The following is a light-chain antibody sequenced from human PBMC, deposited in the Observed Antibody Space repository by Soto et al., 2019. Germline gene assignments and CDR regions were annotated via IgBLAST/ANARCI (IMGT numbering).Light chain of an antibody. J-gene: IGKJ1*01. CDR3: LHYDNYPWA. V-gene: IGKV1-5*03. Sequence: DIQMTQSPSTLSASVGDRVTITCRASQSISSWLAWYQQKPGKAPKRLIYKASTLESGIPSRFSGGGSGTEFTLTISSLQPDDFATYYCLHYDNYPWAFGQGTKVEIK. CDR1: QSISSW. CDR2: KAS.